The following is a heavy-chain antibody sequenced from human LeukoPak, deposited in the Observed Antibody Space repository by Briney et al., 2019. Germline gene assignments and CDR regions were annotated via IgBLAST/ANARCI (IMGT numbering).Heavy chain of an antibody. CDR3: ARDSAWGGDIVVVVAAAFDY. CDR1: GFTFSSYA. V-gene: IGHV3-30*04. CDR2: ISYDGSNK. J-gene: IGHJ4*02. Sequence: GGSLRLSCAASGFTFSSYAMHWVRQAPGKGLEWVAVISYDGSNKYYADSVKGRFTISRGNSKNTLYLQMNSLRAEDTAVYYCARDSAWGGDIVVVVAAAFDYWGQGTLVTVSS. D-gene: IGHD2-15*01.